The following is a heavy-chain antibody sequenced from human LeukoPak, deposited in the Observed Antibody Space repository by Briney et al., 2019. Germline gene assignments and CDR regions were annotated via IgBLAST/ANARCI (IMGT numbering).Heavy chain of an antibody. D-gene: IGHD1-26*01. J-gene: IGHJ6*03. CDR1: GFTFSDYE. CDR2: ISVSGTTI. Sequence: TGGSLRLSCAASGFTFSDYEMNWVRQAPGKGLEWLSHISVSGTTIHYADSVKGRFTISRDNAKNSLYLQMNSLRAEDTAVYYCARAYSETYGLGYYYMDVWGKGTTVTISS. V-gene: IGHV3-48*03. CDR3: ARAYSETYGLGYYYMDV.